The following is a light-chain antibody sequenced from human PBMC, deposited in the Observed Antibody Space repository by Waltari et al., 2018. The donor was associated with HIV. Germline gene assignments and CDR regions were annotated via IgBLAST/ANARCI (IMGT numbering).Light chain of an antibody. CDR2: SGS. CDR1: QSVSSN. V-gene: IGKV3-15*01. J-gene: IGKJ4*01. CDR3: LQHHSNPPT. Sequence: EIVMTQSPATLSVSPGERATLSCRASQSVSSNLAWYQQKPGQAPRLLMYSGSTRATDIPARFSGSGSGTEFTLTISSLQSEDFAVYYCLQHHSNPPTFGGGTKVESK.